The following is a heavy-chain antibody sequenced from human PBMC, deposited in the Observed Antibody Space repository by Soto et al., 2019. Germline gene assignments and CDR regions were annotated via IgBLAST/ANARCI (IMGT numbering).Heavy chain of an antibody. D-gene: IGHD1-26*01. CDR2: LSPGGKS. J-gene: IGHJ4*02. Sequence: SETLSLTCNVSGGSLNYFFWSWIRQPPGKGLEWIGYLSPGGKSQYNPSLESRATISGDTSKNQISLKVSSVTAADTAVYYCARRYGGNLDYWGQGTLVTVSS. V-gene: IGHV4-59*08. CDR1: GGSLNYFF. CDR3: ARRYGGNLDY.